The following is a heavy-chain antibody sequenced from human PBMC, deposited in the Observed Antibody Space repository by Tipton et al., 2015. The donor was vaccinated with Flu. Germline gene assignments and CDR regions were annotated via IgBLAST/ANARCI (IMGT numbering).Heavy chain of an antibody. Sequence: TLSLTCTVSGGSISTTSYYWGWIRQPPGKGLEWIGNVYYRGRSDHNPSLESRVTISVDTSKNQFSLKLTSVTAADTAAYYCARNFDSSGYFDRWGQGTLVTVSP. D-gene: IGHD3-22*01. CDR2: VYYRGRS. CDR3: ARNFDSSGYFDR. V-gene: IGHV4-39*07. CDR1: GGSISTTSYY. J-gene: IGHJ4*02.